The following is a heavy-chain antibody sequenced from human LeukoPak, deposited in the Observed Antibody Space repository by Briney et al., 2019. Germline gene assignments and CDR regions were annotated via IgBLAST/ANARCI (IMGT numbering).Heavy chain of an antibody. Sequence: SETLSLTCAVYGGSFSDYYWSWIRQPPGKGLEWIGEINHSRSTKCNPSLKSRVTISVDTSKNQFSLRLTSVTAADTALYYCAGLAAARTSDWYFGLWRRGTLVTVSS. D-gene: IGHD6-13*01. V-gene: IGHV4-34*01. CDR3: AGLAAARTSDWYFGL. CDR1: GGSFSDYY. CDR2: INHSRST. J-gene: IGHJ2*01.